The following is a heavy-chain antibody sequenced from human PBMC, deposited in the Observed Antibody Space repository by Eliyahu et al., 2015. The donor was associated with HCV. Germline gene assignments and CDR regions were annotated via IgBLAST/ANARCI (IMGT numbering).Heavy chain of an antibody. D-gene: IGHD4-23*01. V-gene: IGHV3-23*01. CDR1: GFTFSSYA. Sequence: EVHLLESGGGLIQPGGSLRLSCAASGFTFSSYAMSWVRQAPGKGLQWVSGVSGSGVSTYADSVKGRFTISRDNSKDTVYLQMSSLRAEDTAVYYCAKDRGNSGGYFDCWGQGTLVTVSS. J-gene: IGHJ4*02. CDR2: VSGSGVST. CDR3: AKDRGNSGGYFDC.